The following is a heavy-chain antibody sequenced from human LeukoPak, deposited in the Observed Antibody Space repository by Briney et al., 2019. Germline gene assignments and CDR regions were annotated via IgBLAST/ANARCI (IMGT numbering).Heavy chain of an antibody. CDR2: INEAGSGK. V-gene: IGHV3-7*01. D-gene: IGHD6-13*01. CDR1: GFTFSSFW. Sequence: GGSLRLSCAASGFTFSSFWMSWVRQAPGKGLEWVANINEAGSGKYYVDSVKGRFTISRDNAKNSLYLQMNSLRVEDAAIYYCASGRQLGYWGQGTLATVSS. J-gene: IGHJ4*02. CDR3: ASGRQLGY.